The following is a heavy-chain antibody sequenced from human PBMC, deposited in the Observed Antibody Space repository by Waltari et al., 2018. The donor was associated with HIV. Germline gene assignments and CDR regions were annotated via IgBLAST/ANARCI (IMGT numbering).Heavy chain of an antibody. V-gene: IGHV4-4*07. D-gene: IGHD3-3*01. CDR2: IYTSGST. Sequence: QVQLQESGPGLVKPSETLSLTCTVSGGSISSYYWSWIRQPAGKGLEWIGRIYTSGSTNYNPSLKSRVTMSVYTSKNQFSLKLSSVTAADTAVYYCARVRPSGDFWSGSDMDVWGQGTTVTVSS. CDR3: ARVRPSGDFWSGSDMDV. J-gene: IGHJ6*02. CDR1: GGSISSYY.